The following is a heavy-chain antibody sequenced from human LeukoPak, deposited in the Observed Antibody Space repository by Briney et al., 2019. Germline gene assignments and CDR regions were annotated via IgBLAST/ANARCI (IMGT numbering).Heavy chain of an antibody. CDR3: AELGITMIGGV. D-gene: IGHD3-10*02. V-gene: IGHV3-48*03. J-gene: IGHJ6*04. CDR1: GFTFNNYA. Sequence: PGGSLSLSCAASGFTFNNYAMHWVRQAPGKGLEWVSYISSSGSTIYYADSVKGRFTISRDNAKNSLYLQMNSLRAEDTAVYYCAELGITMIGGVWGKGTTVTISS. CDR2: ISSSGSTI.